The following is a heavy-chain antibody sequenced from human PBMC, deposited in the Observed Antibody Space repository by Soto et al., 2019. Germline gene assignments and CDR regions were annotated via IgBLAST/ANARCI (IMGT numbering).Heavy chain of an antibody. Sequence: SETLSLTCSVSGGSVSTDNHYWNWIRQPPGKGLEWIGYVYHSGSTNYNPSLKSRVTMSVDTSKNQFSLKLSSVTAADTAVYYCARGFPFSPGRFDPWGLGTLVTVSS. CDR1: GGSVSTDNHY. J-gene: IGHJ5*02. V-gene: IGHV4-61*01. CDR3: ARGFPFSPGRFDP. CDR2: VYHSGST. D-gene: IGHD3-10*01.